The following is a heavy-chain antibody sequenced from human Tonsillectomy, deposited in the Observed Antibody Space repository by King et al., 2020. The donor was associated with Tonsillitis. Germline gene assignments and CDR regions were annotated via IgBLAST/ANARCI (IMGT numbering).Heavy chain of an antibody. Sequence: VQLQESGPGLVKPSETLSLTCAVSASSISSGYYWGWIRQPPGKGLEWIGSIYHSGSTYYNPPLKSRVTITVDTSNNQFSLKLSSLTAADTALHYCAREDEGAGGNPYYIDYLGQGXLVTVSS. V-gene: IGHV4-38-2*02. CDR2: IYHSGST. CDR1: ASSISSGYY. J-gene: IGHJ4*02. CDR3: AREDEGAGGNPYYIDY. D-gene: IGHD6-13*01.